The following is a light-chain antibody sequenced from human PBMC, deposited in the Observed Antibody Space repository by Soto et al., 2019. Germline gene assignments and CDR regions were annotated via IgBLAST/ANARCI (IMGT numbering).Light chain of an antibody. Sequence: DIQMTQSPSTLSASVGDRVTITCRASQSISSWLAWYQQKPGKAPKLLIYDASSLESGVPSRFSGSGSGTEFTLTISSRQPDDFATYYCQQYNSYSKYTFGQGTKLEIK. V-gene: IGKV1-5*01. CDR2: DAS. J-gene: IGKJ2*01. CDR3: QQYNSYSKYT. CDR1: QSISSW.